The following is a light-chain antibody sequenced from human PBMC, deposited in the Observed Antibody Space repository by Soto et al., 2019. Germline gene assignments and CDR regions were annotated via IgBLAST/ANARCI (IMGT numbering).Light chain of an antibody. CDR3: SSYTSSSILVV. V-gene: IGLV2-14*01. Sequence: QSVLTQPASVSGSPGQSITISCTGTSTDVGGYNYVSWYQHHPGKAPKLMIYEVSNRPSGVSNRFSGSKSGNTASLTISGLLAEDEADYYCSSYTSSSILVVFGGGTKLTVL. CDR1: STDVGGYNY. CDR2: EVS. J-gene: IGLJ2*01.